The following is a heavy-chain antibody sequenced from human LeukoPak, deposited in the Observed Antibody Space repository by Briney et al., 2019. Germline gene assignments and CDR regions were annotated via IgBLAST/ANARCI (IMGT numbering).Heavy chain of an antibody. CDR3: AKGSRGYSYGYDFDY. Sequence: GGSLRLSCVASGITFSSYAMSWVRQAPGKGLEWVSAISGSGGSTYYADSVEGRFTISRDNSKNTLYLQMNSLRAEDTAVYYCAKGSRGYSYGYDFDYWGQGTLVTVSS. D-gene: IGHD5-18*01. CDR2: ISGSGGST. V-gene: IGHV3-23*01. J-gene: IGHJ4*02. CDR1: GITFSSYA.